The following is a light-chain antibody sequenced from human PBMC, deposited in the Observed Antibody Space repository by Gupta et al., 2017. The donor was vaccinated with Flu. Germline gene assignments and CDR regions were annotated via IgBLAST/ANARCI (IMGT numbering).Light chain of an antibody. J-gene: IGKJ2*01. Sequence: GERATINCKSSQSVLYSSNSQNYLSWYQQKPGQPPKLLVYWASIRESGVPDRFRGSGSGTDFTLTITSLQAEDVAVYYCQQYYSAPYTFGQG. V-gene: IGKV4-1*01. CDR1: QSVLYSSNSQNY. CDR3: QQYYSAPYT. CDR2: WAS.